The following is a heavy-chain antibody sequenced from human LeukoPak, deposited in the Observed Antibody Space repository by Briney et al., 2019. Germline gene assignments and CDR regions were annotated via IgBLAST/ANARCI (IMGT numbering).Heavy chain of an antibody. CDR2: ISAYNGNT. Sequence: ASVKVSCKASGYTFTNYGISWVRQAPGQGLEWMGWISAYNGNTNYAQKFQGRITMTTDTSTSTAYMELRSLRSDDTAVYYCARDRDYGDYNTQDLFVYWGQGTLVTVSS. V-gene: IGHV1-18*01. CDR3: ARDRDYGDYNTQDLFVY. D-gene: IGHD4-17*01. J-gene: IGHJ4*02. CDR1: GYTFTNYG.